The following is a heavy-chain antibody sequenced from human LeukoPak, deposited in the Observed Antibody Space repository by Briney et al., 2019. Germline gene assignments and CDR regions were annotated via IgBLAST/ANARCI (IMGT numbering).Heavy chain of an antibody. J-gene: IGHJ4*02. D-gene: IGHD2-2*01. CDR3: AKKSRASSPPLH. CDR1: GFTFNNYA. Sequence: PGGSLRLSCAASGFTFNNYAMSWVRQAPGKGLEWVSGITGSADSTYYADSVKGRFTISRDNSKNTLYLQMNSLRAEDTAIYYCAKKSRASSPPLHWGQGTLVTVSS. CDR2: ITGSADST. V-gene: IGHV3-23*01.